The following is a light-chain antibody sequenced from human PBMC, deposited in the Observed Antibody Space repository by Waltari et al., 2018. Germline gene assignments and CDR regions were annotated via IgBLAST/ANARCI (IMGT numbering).Light chain of an antibody. CDR3: SAWDSSLSAWV. CDR2: RNN. Sequence: QAGLTQPPSVSKGLRQTATLTCTGNNNNVGYEGATWLQQHQGHHPKLLFYRNNNRPSGISERFSASRSGSTASLTITGLQTEDEADYYCSAWDSSLSAWVFGGGTKLTVL. J-gene: IGLJ3*02. CDR1: NNNVGYEG. V-gene: IGLV10-54*04.